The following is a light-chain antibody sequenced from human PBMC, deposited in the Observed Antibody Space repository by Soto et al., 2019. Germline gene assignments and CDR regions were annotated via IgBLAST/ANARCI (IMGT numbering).Light chain of an antibody. Sequence: DIQMTQSPSSLSASVGDRVTITCRASRGIATYLAWYQQKPGGVPNLLSHSASSLRSGVPSRFSGGGSGATFTLTIDGLLPEDVATYCCQYYSRAPLTFGGGTKVEI. V-gene: IGKV1-27*01. CDR2: SAS. J-gene: IGKJ4*01. CDR3: QYYSRAPLT. CDR1: RGIATY.